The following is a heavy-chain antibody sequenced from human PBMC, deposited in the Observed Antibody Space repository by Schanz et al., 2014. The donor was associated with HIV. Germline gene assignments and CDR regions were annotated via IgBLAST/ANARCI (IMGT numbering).Heavy chain of an antibody. CDR3: ARGQSFDFWSGYRVGYFDY. CDR1: SGSIRTHH. CDR2: IYYSGST. Sequence: QVLLQESGPRLMKPSETVSLSCTVSSGSIRTHHWNWIRQSAGKGLEWIGYIYYSGSTNYNPSLKSRFPISVATSTNQFSLKLSSVPAADTAVYSCARGQSFDFWSGYRVGYFDYWGQGTLVTVSS. D-gene: IGHD3-3*01. V-gene: IGHV4-59*11. J-gene: IGHJ4*02.